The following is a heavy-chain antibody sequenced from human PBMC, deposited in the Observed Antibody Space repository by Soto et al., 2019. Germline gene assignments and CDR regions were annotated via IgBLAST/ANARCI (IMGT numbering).Heavy chain of an antibody. Sequence: ASVKVSCKASGYTFTSYYMHWVRQAPGQGLEWMGIINPSGGSTSYAQKFQGRVTMTRDTSTSTVYMELSSLRSEDTAVYYCARDQLTLAARPHDAFDIWGQGTMVTVSS. CDR2: INPSGGST. V-gene: IGHV1-46*01. D-gene: IGHD6-6*01. J-gene: IGHJ3*02. CDR1: GYTFTSYY. CDR3: ARDQLTLAARPHDAFDI.